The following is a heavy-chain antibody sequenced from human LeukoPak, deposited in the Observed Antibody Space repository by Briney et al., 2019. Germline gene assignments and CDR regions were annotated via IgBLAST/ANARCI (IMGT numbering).Heavy chain of an antibody. D-gene: IGHD6-19*01. J-gene: IGHJ1*01. CDR3: ARGISGWYDEYFQH. Sequence: ASVKVSCKASGGTFSSYAISWVRQAPGQGLEWMGGIIPIFGTANYAQKFQGRVTITADKSTSTAYMELSSLRAEDMAVYYCARGISGWYDEYFQHWGQGTLVTVSS. V-gene: IGHV1-69*06. CDR2: IIPIFGTA. CDR1: GGTFSSYA.